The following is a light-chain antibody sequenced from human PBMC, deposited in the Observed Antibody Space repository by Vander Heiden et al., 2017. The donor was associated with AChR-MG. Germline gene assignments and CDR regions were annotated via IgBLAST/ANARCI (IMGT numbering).Light chain of an antibody. CDR2: SSD. CDR1: SSNIGTNS. V-gene: IGLV1-44*01. CDR3: AAWDVSLNGWV. J-gene: IGLJ3*02. Sequence: QSVLTQPPSVSGAPGQRVNISCSGSSSNIGTNSVNWYQQFPGKAPKVFISSSDQRPSGVRDRFSSSTSGTSAYLALSGLQSEDEPDYYCAAWDVSLNGWVFGGGTKLTVL.